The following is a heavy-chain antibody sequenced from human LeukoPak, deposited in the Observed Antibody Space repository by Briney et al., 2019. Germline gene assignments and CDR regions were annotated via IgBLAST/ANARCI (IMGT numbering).Heavy chain of an antibody. J-gene: IGHJ4*02. D-gene: IGHD6-13*01. CDR3: ARELYSSSLLRY. V-gene: IGHV3-53*05. CDR1: GFTVSSNY. CDR2: IYSGGST. Sequence: PGGSLRLSCAASGFTVSSNYMSWVRQAPGKGLEWVSVIYSGGSTYYADSVKGRFTISRDNSKNTLYLQMNSLRAEDTAVYYCARELYSSSLLRYWGQGTLVTVSS.